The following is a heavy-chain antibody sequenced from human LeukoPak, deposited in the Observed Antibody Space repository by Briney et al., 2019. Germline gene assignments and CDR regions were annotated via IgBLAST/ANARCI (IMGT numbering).Heavy chain of an antibody. CDR3: ARVRYGIAAYSYYYMDV. CDR2: ISAYNGST. V-gene: IGHV1-18*01. CDR1: GYTFTSYG. J-gene: IGHJ6*03. D-gene: IGHD6-13*01. Sequence: ASVKVSCKASGYTFTSYGISWVRQAPGQGLEWMGWISAYNGSTNYAQKLQGRVTMTTDTSTSTAYMELRSLRSDDTAVYYCARVRYGIAAYSYYYMDVWGKGTTVTVSS.